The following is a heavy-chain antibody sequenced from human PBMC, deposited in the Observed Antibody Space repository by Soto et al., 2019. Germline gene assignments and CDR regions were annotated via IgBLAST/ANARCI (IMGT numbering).Heavy chain of an antibody. Sequence: GGSLRLSCAASGFSFSDYWMYWVRQAPGKGLEWVANINQDGSEKYYVDSVKGRFTISRDNAKNSLYLQMNSLRAEDTAVYYCRGGLNYWGQGTLVTVSS. J-gene: IGHJ4*02. V-gene: IGHV3-7*01. D-gene: IGHD2-15*01. CDR1: GFSFSDYW. CDR2: INQDGSEK. CDR3: RGGLNY.